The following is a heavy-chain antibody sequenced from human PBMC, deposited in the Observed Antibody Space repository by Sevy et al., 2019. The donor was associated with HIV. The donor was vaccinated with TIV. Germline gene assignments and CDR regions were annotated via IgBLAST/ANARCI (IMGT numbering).Heavy chain of an antibody. CDR1: GFTFSNYD. CDR3: ARLFFCGGDCYYLDY. J-gene: IGHJ4*02. CDR2: ISRDGNYK. Sequence: GGSLRLSCAASGFTFSNYDMHWVRQAPGKGLEWVAVISRDGNYKNYADSVKVRFTISRDDFKNTLYLQMSSLGPEDTAVYFGARLFFCGGDCYYLDYWGQGALVTVSS. D-gene: IGHD2-21*02. V-gene: IGHV3-30-3*01.